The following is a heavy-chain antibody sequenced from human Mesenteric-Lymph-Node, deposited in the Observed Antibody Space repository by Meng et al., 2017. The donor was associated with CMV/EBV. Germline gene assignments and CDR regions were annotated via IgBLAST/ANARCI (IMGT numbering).Heavy chain of an antibody. CDR3: ATRSSVGASFDAFDI. CDR1: GFTFSSYE. CDR2: ISSSGGTI. D-gene: IGHD1-26*01. J-gene: IGHJ3*02. Sequence: GGSLRLSCAASGFTFSSYEMNWVRQAPGKGLEWVSYISSSGGTIYYADSVKGRFTISRDNAKNSLYLQMNSLRAEDTAVYYCATRSSVGASFDAFDIWGQGTMVTVSS. V-gene: IGHV3-48*03.